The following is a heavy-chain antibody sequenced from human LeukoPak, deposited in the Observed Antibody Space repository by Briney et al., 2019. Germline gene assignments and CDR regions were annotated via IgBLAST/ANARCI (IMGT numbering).Heavy chain of an antibody. CDR3: AKDRITMIVVVPFYGMDV. J-gene: IGHJ6*02. V-gene: IGHV3-30*18. CDR1: GFTFSSYG. Sequence: GGSLRLSCAASGFTFSSYGIHWVRQAPSEVLEWVAVISYDGRNKCYADSVKGRFTISRDNSKNTVYLQMDSLRAEDTAVYYCAKDRITMIVVVPFYGMDVWGQGTTVTVSS. D-gene: IGHD3-22*01. CDR2: ISYDGRNK.